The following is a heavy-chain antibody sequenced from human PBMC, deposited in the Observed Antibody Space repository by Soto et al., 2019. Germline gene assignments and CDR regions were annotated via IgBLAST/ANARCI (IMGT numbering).Heavy chain of an antibody. J-gene: IGHJ5*02. D-gene: IGHD2-2*01. Sequence: SGPTLVNPTQTLTLTCTFSGFSLSTSGVGVGWIRQPPGKALEWLALIYWDDDKRYSPSLKSRLTITKDTSKNQVVLTMTNMDPVDTATYYCAHRPGYCSSTRCSDYNWFDPWGDAPLITV. CDR1: GFSLSTSGVG. V-gene: IGHV2-5*02. CDR2: IYWDDDK. CDR3: AHRPGYCSSTRCSDYNWFDP.